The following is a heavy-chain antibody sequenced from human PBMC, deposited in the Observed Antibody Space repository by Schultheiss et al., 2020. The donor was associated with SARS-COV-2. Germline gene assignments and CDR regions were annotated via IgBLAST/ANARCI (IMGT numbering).Heavy chain of an antibody. CDR3: ARGRVLTPGYYYGMDV. CDR2: INHSGST. Sequence: SETLSLTCAVYGGSFSGSYWSWIRQPPGKGLEWIGEINHSGSTNYNPSLKSRVTISVDTSKNQFSLKLSSVTAADTAVYYCARGRVLTPGYYYGMDVWGQGTTVTVSS. V-gene: IGHV4-34*01. D-gene: IGHD4-23*01. J-gene: IGHJ6*02. CDR1: GGSFSGSY.